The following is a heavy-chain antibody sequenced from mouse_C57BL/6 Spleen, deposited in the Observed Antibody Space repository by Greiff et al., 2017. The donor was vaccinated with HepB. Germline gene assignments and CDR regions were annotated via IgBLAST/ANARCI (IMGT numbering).Heavy chain of an antibody. V-gene: IGHV1-18*01. CDR1: GYTFTDYN. CDR2: INPNNGGT. D-gene: IGHD2-5*01. J-gene: IGHJ1*03. CDR3: ARSGSNYLYWYFDV. Sequence: VQLQQSGPELVKPGASVKIPCKASGYTFTDYNMDWVKQSHGKSLEWIGDINPNNGGTIYNQKFKGKATLTVDKSSSTAYMELRSLTSEDTAVYYCARSGSNYLYWYFDVWGTGTTVTVSS.